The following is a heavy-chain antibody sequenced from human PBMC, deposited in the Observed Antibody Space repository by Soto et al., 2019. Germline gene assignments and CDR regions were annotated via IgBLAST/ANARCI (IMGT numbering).Heavy chain of an antibody. V-gene: IGHV3-33*01. CDR1: GFTFSTYG. CDR2: IWNDESRR. D-gene: IGHD3-16*02. Sequence: QVQLVESGGGVVQPGRSLRLSCAASGFTFSTYGMHWVRQAPGKGLEWVAAIWNDESRRYYGDSLKGRVNISRDNSKKTVSLQMSSMRAEDTAVYYCAREERIYDYIWGSYRPAGFDFWGQGTPVIVSS. J-gene: IGHJ3*01. CDR3: AREERIYDYIWGSYRPAGFDF.